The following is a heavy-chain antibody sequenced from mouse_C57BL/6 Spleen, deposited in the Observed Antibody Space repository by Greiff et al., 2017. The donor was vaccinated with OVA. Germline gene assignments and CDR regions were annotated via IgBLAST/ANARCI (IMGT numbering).Heavy chain of an antibody. CDR2: IDPSDSYT. CDR3: ARGGTDY. D-gene: IGHD2-14*01. J-gene: IGHJ2*01. V-gene: IGHV1-69*01. Sequence: VQLQQSGAELVMPGASVKLSCKASGYTFTSYWMHWVKQRPGQGLEWIGEIDPSDSYTNYNQKFKGKSTLTVDKSSSTAYMQLSSLTSEDAAVYYCARGGTDYWGQGTTLTVSS. CDR1: GYTFTSYW.